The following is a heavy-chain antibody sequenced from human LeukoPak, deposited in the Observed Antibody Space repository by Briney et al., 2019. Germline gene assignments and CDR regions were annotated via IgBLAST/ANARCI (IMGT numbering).Heavy chain of an antibody. Sequence: GASVKVSCTASGGTFSSYAISWVRQAPGQGLEWMGGIIPIFGTADYAQKFQGRVTITADESTSTAYMELSSLRSEDTAVYYCARDPYSSSWYAQFPYFDYWGRGTLVTVSS. V-gene: IGHV1-69*13. CDR3: ARDPYSSSWYAQFPYFDY. J-gene: IGHJ4*02. CDR1: GGTFSSYA. D-gene: IGHD6-13*01. CDR2: IIPIFGTA.